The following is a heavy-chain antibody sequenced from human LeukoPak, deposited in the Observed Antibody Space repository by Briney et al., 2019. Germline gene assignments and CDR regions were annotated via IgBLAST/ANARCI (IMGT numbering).Heavy chain of an antibody. J-gene: IGHJ4*02. CDR2: ISSSSSYI. V-gene: IGHV3-21*01. D-gene: IGHD3-3*01. Sequence: SGGSLRLSCAASGFTFSSYSMNWVRQAPGKGLEWVSSISSSSSYIYYADSVKGRFTISRDNAKNSLYLQMNSLRAEDTAVYYCASLITIFGVAQLDYWGQGTLDTVSS. CDR3: ASLITIFGVAQLDY. CDR1: GFTFSSYS.